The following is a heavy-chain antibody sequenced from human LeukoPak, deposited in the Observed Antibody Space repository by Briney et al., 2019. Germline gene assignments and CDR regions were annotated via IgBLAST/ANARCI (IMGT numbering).Heavy chain of an antibody. J-gene: IGHJ4*02. V-gene: IGHV3-30*18. CDR1: GFTFSSYG. Sequence: GGSLRLSCAASGFTFSSYGMHWVRQAPGKGLEWVAVISYDGSNKYYADSVKGRFTISRDNSKNTLYLQMNSLRAEDTAVYYCAKGGGGVLDCWGQGTLVTVFS. CDR2: ISYDGSNK. CDR3: AKGGGGVLDC. D-gene: IGHD3-16*01.